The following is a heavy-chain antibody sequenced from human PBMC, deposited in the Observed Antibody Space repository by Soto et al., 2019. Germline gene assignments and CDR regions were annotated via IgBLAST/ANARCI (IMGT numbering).Heavy chain of an antibody. J-gene: IGHJ4*02. Sequence: EVQLVESGGGLVQPGGSLRLSCAASGFTFSSYWMHWVRQVPGKGLVWVSHIDSDGNSTTYADSVKGRFTISSDNAKNTVYLQMNSLRADDTAVYYCVRDDVGVGIDYWGLGTLVTVSS. CDR2: IDSDGNST. CDR1: GFTFSSYW. CDR3: VRDDVGVGIDY. D-gene: IGHD1-26*01. V-gene: IGHV3-74*03.